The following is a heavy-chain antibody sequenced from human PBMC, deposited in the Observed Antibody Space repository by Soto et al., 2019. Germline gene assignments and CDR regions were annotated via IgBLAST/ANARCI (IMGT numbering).Heavy chain of an antibody. CDR3: ARGAVVAALLYGMDV. D-gene: IGHD2-15*01. J-gene: IGHJ6*02. CDR2: ISYDGSNK. Sequence: QVQLVESGGGVVQPGRSLRLSCAASGFTFSSYAMHWVRQAPGKGLEWVAVISYDGSNKYYADSVKGRFTISRDNSKTTLYLQMNSLRAEDTAVYYCARGAVVAALLYGMDVWGQGTTVTVSS. CDR1: GFTFSSYA. V-gene: IGHV3-30-3*01.